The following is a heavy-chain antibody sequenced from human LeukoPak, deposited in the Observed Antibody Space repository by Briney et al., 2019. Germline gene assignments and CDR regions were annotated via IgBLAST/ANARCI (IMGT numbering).Heavy chain of an antibody. CDR3: ARGRYNYGL. Sequence: GGPLRLSCAASGFTFSDYYMSWIRQAPGKGLEWLSYISGSSTHTNYADSVKGRFTISRDNAKNSLYLQMNSLSAEDTAVYYCARGRYNYGLWGQGTLVTVSS. CDR2: ISGSSTHT. D-gene: IGHD5-18*01. CDR1: GFTFSDYY. J-gene: IGHJ4*02. V-gene: IGHV3-11*06.